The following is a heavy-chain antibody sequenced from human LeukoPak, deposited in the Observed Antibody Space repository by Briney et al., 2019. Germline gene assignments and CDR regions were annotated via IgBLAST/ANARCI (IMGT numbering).Heavy chain of an antibody. CDR2: INPSGGST. CDR1: GYTFTSYY. D-gene: IGHD5-12*01. J-gene: IGHJ4*02. Sequence: ASVKVSCKASGYTFTSYYMHWVGQAPGQGLEWMGIINPSGGSTSYAQKFQGRVTMTRDTSTSTVYMELSSLRSEDTAVYYCARVYSGYDQDYWGQGTLVTVSS. V-gene: IGHV1-46*01. CDR3: ARVYSGYDQDY.